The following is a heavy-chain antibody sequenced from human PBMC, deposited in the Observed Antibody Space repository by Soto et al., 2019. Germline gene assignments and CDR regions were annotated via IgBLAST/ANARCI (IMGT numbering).Heavy chain of an antibody. D-gene: IGHD4-17*01. CDR1: GGSFSGYY. J-gene: IGHJ4*02. CDR2: INHSGST. CDR3: ARTTGDY. V-gene: IGHV4-34*01. Sequence: SETLSLTCAVYGGSFSGYYWSWIRQPPGKGLEWIGEINHSGSTNYNPSLKSRVTISVDTSKNQFSLKLSSVTAADTAVYYCARTTGDYWGQGTLVTVSS.